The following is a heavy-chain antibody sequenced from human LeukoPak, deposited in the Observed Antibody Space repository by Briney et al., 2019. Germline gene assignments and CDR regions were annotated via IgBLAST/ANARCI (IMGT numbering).Heavy chain of an antibody. Sequence: GGSLRLSCAASGFTFSSYAMSWVRQAPGKGLEWVSAISGSGGSTYYADSVKGRFTISRDNSKNTPYLQMNSLRAEDTAVYYCAKDIEYYDSRGNFDYWGQGTLVTVSS. J-gene: IGHJ4*02. V-gene: IGHV3-23*01. CDR2: ISGSGGST. D-gene: IGHD3-22*01. CDR1: GFTFSSYA. CDR3: AKDIEYYDSRGNFDY.